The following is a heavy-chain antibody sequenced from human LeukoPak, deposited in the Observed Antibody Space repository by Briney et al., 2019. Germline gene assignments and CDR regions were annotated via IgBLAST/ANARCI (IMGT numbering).Heavy chain of an antibody. CDR1: GGSFSGYY. Sequence: SETLSLTCAVYGGSFSGYYWSWIRQPPGKGLEWIGEINHSGSTNYNPSLKSRVTISVDTSKNQFSLKLSSVTAADTAVYYCARDSGSGSCDYWGQGTLVTVSS. D-gene: IGHD3-10*01. V-gene: IGHV4-34*01. CDR3: ARDSGSGSCDY. CDR2: INHSGST. J-gene: IGHJ4*02.